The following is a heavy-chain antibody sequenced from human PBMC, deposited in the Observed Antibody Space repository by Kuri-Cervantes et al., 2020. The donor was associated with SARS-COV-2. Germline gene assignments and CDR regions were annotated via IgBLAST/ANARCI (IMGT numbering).Heavy chain of an antibody. CDR2: IYHSGST. CDR3: AQSRSIAARRPWYFDL. Sequence: SETLSLTCTVSGYSISSGYYWGWIRQPPGKGLEWIGSIYHSGSTYYNPSLKSRVTISVDTSKNQFSLKLSSVTAADTAVYYCAQSRSIAARRPWYFDLWGRGTLVTVSS. D-gene: IGHD6-6*01. J-gene: IGHJ2*01. CDR1: GYSISSGYY. V-gene: IGHV4-38-2*02.